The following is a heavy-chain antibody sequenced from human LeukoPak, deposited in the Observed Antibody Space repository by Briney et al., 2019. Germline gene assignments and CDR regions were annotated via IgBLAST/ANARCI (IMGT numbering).Heavy chain of an antibody. J-gene: IGHJ4*02. CDR3: ARVPRELLAC. D-gene: IGHD1-26*01. CDR1: GYTFTSYD. V-gene: IGHV1-8*01. CDR2: MNPDSGNT. Sequence: ASVTVSCKASGYTFTSYDINWVRQAAGPGIEWMGYMNPDSGNTGYAQKFQGRLTMTRNTSINTAYMELSSLRSEDTAVYYCARVPRELLACWGQGTLVTVSS.